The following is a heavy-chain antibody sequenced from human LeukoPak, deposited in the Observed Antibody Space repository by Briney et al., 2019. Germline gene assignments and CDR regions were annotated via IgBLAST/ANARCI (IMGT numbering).Heavy chain of an antibody. Sequence: GASVKVSCKASGYTFTGYYMHWVRQAPGQGLEWMGWINPNSGGTNYAQKFQGRVTMTRDTSISTAYMELSRLRSDDTAVYYFARETGGNPEGYYFDYWGQGTLVTVSS. CDR2: INPNSGGT. CDR1: GYTFTGYY. J-gene: IGHJ4*02. D-gene: IGHD4-23*01. CDR3: ARETGGNPEGYYFDY. V-gene: IGHV1-2*02.